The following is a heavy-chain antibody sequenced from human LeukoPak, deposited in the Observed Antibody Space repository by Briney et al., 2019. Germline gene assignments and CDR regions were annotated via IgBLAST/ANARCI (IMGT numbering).Heavy chain of an antibody. D-gene: IGHD7-27*01. CDR1: GYTFSDYG. CDR3: VRALMGTSDH. J-gene: IGHJ4*02. CDR2: ISYSGVVK. Sequence: GTSLRLSCTASGYTFSDYGMHWVRQAPGKGREWLSVISYSGVVKFYADSVKGRFTISRDNSKNTLYLQMNSLRAEDTAVYYCVRALMGTSDHWGQGSLVTVSS. V-gene: IGHV3-33*03.